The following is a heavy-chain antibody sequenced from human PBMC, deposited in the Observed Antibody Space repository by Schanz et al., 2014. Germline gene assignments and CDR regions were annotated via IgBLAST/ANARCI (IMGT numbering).Heavy chain of an antibody. D-gene: IGHD3-9*01. CDR1: GFIFSSYG. J-gene: IGHJ5*02. V-gene: IGHV3-30*02. CDR2: IWYDGSNK. CDR3: AKAEYDILTDSYSRLDP. Sequence: QVQLLQFGGGVVQPGRSLRLSCAASGFIFSSYGLHWVRQAPGKGLEWVAFIWYDGSNKYYADSVKGRFTISRDNSKNTLYLHMNTLRSDDTAVYYCAKAEYDILTDSYSRLDPWGQGTLVTVSS.